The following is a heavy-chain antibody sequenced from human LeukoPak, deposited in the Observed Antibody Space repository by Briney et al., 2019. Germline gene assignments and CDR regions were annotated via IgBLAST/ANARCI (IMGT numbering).Heavy chain of an antibody. CDR3: ARNQHWSRDI. CDR2: INKDGSDK. J-gene: IGHJ4*02. D-gene: IGHD2-8*02. CDR1: GFTFSDFW. Sequence: GGSLRLSCAASGFTFSDFWVEWFRRAPGKGLECGGNINKDGSDKYYMDSVTGRFSISRDNAKNSLSLQMTSLRVDDTAVYYCARNQHWSRDIWGQGILVTVSS. V-gene: IGHV3-7*01.